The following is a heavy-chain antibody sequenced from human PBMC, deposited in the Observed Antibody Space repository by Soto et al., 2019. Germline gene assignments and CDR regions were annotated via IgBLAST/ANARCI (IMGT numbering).Heavy chain of an antibody. J-gene: IGHJ4*02. V-gene: IGHV1-18*04. CDR1: GYTFTSYG. Sequence: GASVKVFCKASGYTFTSYGISWVRQAPGQGLEWMGWISAYNGNTNYAQKLQGRVTMTTDTSTSTAYMELRSLRSDDTAVYYCARDIITMIDLPFDYWGQGTLVTVSS. D-gene: IGHD3-22*01. CDR2: ISAYNGNT. CDR3: ARDIITMIDLPFDY.